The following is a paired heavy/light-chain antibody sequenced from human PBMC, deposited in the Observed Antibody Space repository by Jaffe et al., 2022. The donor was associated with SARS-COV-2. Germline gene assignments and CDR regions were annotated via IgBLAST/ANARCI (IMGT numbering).Light chain of an antibody. CDR2: GAS. Sequence: EIVLTQSPGTLSLSPGERATLSCRASQSVSSSYLAWYQQKPGQAPRLLISGASSRATGIPDRFSGSGSGTDFTLTISRLEPEDFAVYYCQLYGGSPTFGPGTKVDIK. CDR3: QLYGGSPT. V-gene: IGKV3-20*01. CDR1: QSVSSSY. J-gene: IGKJ3*01.
Heavy chain of an antibody. Sequence: QVQLVQSGAEVKKPGASVKVSCKASGYTFTNFDITWVRQAPGQGLEWMGWISTYNGNTNYAQKLQGRVTMTTDTSTSTAYMELRSLRSDDTAVYYCARFQTRYNWNARYAFDIWGQGTMVTVSS. D-gene: IGHD1-1*01. CDR3: ARFQTRYNWNARYAFDI. V-gene: IGHV1-18*01. J-gene: IGHJ3*02. CDR2: ISTYNGNT. CDR1: GYTFTNFD.